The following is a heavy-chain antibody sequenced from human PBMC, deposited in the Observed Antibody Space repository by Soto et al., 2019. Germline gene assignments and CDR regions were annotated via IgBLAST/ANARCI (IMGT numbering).Heavy chain of an antibody. CDR2: FSGSGGST. D-gene: IGHD2-2*01. V-gene: IGHV3-23*01. CDR3: AKEVYCSSTSCYYYMDV. CDR1: GFTFGSYA. Sequence: EVQLLESGGGLVQPGGSLRLSCAASGFTFGSYARTWVRQAPGRGLEWVSAFSGSGGSTYYADSVKGRFTISRDNSKNTLYLQMNSLRAEDTAVYYCAKEVYCSSTSCYYYMDVWGKGTTVTVSS. J-gene: IGHJ6*03.